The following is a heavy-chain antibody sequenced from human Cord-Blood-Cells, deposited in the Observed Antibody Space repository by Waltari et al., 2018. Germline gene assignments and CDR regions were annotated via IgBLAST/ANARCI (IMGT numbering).Heavy chain of an antibody. V-gene: IGHV3-53*01. CDR3: ARNDFWSGYSLPIDY. CDR1: GFTVSSNY. D-gene: IGHD3-3*01. Sequence: EVQLVESGGGLIQPGGSLRLSCAASGFTVSSNYMSWVRQAPGKGLGWDSVIYSGGSTYYADSVKGRFTISRDNAKNTLYLQMNSLRAEDTAVYYCARNDFWSGYSLPIDYWGQGTLVTVSS. CDR2: IYSGGST. J-gene: IGHJ4*02.